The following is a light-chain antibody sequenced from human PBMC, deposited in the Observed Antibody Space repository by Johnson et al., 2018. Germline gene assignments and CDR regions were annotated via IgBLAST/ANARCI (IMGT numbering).Light chain of an antibody. J-gene: IGLJ1*01. V-gene: IGLV1-51*02. CDR2: ETN. Sequence: QSVLTQPPSVSAAPGQKVTISCSGSSSNIGNNYVSWYQQLPGTAPKLLIYETNKRPSGIPDRFSGSKSGTSATLGITGLQNWDEADYYCGTWDSSLSAGNVFGTGTKVTVL. CDR3: GTWDSSLSAGNV. CDR1: SSNIGNNY.